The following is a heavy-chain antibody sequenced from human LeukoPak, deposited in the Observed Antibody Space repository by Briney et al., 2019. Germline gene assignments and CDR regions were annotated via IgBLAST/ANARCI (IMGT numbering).Heavy chain of an antibody. J-gene: IGHJ6*02. CDR1: GYTFTGYY. V-gene: IGHV1-2*02. CDR3: AREGPGGQVMDV. CDR2: INPNSGGT. D-gene: IGHD1-14*01. Sequence: ASVKVSCKASGYTFTGYYMHWVRQAPGQGLERMGWINPNSGGTNYAQKFQGRVTMTRDTSISTAYMELSRLRSDDTAVYYCAREGPGGQVMDVWGQGTTVTVSS.